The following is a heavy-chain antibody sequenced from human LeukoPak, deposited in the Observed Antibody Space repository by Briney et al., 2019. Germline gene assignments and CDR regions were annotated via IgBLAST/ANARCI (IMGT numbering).Heavy chain of an antibody. Sequence: SETLSLTCTVSAASISIYYWSWIRQPPGKGREWVGYIYYSRSTNYNPSLTSRVTISVDTSKTQFSLKLSSVTAAATAAYYCARGYSYGTTGFDYWGQGTLVTVSS. CDR2: IYYSRST. D-gene: IGHD5-18*01. V-gene: IGHV4-59*01. J-gene: IGHJ4*02. CDR3: ARGYSYGTTGFDY. CDR1: AASISIYY.